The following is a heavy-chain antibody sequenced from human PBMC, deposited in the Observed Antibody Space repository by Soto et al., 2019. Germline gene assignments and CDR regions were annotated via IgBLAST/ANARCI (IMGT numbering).Heavy chain of an antibody. J-gene: IGHJ5*02. CDR2: ISYDGSNK. D-gene: IGHD3-3*01. Sequence: QVQLVESGGGVVQPGRSLRLSCAASGFTFSSYAMHWVRQAPGKGLEWVAVISYDGSNKYDADSVKGRFTISRDNSKNTLYLQMNSLRAEDTAVYYCARDRYRFLEWLDFWFDPWGQGTLVTVSS. CDR3: ARDRYRFLEWLDFWFDP. V-gene: IGHV3-30-3*01. CDR1: GFTFSSYA.